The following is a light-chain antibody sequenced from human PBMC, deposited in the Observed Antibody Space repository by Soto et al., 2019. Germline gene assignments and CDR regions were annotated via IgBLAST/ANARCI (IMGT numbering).Light chain of an antibody. CDR1: SSDVGSYDL. V-gene: IGLV2-23*01. Sequence: QSVLTQPASVSGSPGQSITISCTGASSDVGSYDLVSWYQQHPGKAPKVVIYEDNKRPSGISDHFSGSKSGNTASPTISGLQAEDEADYYCCSYAGSSTLVFGGGTKLTVL. J-gene: IGLJ3*02. CDR2: EDN. CDR3: CSYAGSSTLV.